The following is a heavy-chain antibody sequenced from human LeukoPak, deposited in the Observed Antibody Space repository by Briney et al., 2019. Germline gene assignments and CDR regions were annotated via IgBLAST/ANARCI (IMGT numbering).Heavy chain of an antibody. J-gene: IGHJ3*02. CDR1: GGSISSYY. CDR2: IYYSGST. Sequence: SETLSLTCTVSGGSISSYYWSWIRQPPGKGLEWIGYIYYSGSTNYNPSLKSRVTISVDTSKNQFSLKLSSVTAADMAVYYCARGPANYDILTGYYHDAFDIWGQGTMVTVSS. V-gene: IGHV4-59*01. D-gene: IGHD3-9*01. CDR3: ARGPANYDILTGYYHDAFDI.